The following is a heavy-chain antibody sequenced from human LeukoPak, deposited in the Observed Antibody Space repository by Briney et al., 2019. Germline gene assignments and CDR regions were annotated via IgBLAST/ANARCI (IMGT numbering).Heavy chain of an antibody. Sequence: SETLSLTCTVSGGSVTNGDYYWSWIRQAPGKGLEWIGFIHYRGSTYSNPSLKSRVTISVDTSKNQFSLKLSSVTAADTAVYYCARPYCSGGSCYSDDAFDIWGQGTMVTVSS. CDR2: IHYRGST. V-gene: IGHV4-30-4*01. J-gene: IGHJ3*02. D-gene: IGHD2-15*01. CDR3: ARPYCSGGSCYSDDAFDI. CDR1: GGSVTNGDYY.